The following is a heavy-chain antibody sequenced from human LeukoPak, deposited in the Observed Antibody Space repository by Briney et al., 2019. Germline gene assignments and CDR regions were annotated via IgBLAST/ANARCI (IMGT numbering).Heavy chain of an antibody. Sequence: SETLSLACAVYGGSFSGYYWSWIRQPPGKGLEWIGEINHSGSTNYNPSLKSRVTISVDTSKNQFSLKLSSVIAADTAVYYCARGLDPWGQGTLVTVSS. CDR2: INHSGST. CDR1: GGSFSGYY. CDR3: ARGLDP. J-gene: IGHJ5*02. V-gene: IGHV4-34*01.